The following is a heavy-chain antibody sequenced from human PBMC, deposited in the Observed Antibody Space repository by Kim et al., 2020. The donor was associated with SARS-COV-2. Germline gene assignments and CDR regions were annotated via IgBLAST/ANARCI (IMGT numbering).Heavy chain of an antibody. CDR3: AREGRDPNGGYSGSPDAFDI. J-gene: IGHJ3*02. CDR2: ISYDGSNK. CDR1: GFTFSSYG. Sequence: GGSLRLSCAASGFTFSSYGMHWVRQAPGKGLEWVAVISYDGSNKYYADSVKGRFTISRDNSKNTLYLQMNSLRAEDTAVYYCAREGRDPNGGYSGSPDAFDIWGQGTMVTVSS. V-gene: IGHV3-33*05. D-gene: IGHD5-12*01.